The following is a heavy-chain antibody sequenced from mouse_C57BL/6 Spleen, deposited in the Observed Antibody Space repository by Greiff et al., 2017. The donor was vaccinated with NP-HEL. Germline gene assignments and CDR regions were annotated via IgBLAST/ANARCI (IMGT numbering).Heavy chain of an antibody. J-gene: IGHJ4*01. CDR2: FHPYNDDT. CDR1: GYTFTTYP. Sequence: QVTLKESGAELVKPGASVKMSCKASGYTFTTYPIEWMKQNHGKSLEWIGNFHPYNDDTKYNEKFKGKATLTVDKSSSTVYMELSRLTSDDSAVYYCARSGYYAMDYWGQGTSVTVSS. CDR3: ARSGYYAMDY. V-gene: IGHV1-47*01.